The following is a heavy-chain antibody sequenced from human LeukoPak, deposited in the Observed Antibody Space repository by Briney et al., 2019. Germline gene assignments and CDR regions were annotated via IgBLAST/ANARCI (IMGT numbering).Heavy chain of an antibody. CDR2: INPNSGGT. D-gene: IGHD5-18*01. CDR1: GYTCTGYY. J-gene: IGHJ4*02. CDR3: AARSGGIQLWLREIN. V-gene: IGHV1-2*02. Sequence: ASVKVSCKASGYTCTGYYMHWVRQAPGQGLEWMGWINPNSGGTNFAQKFQGRVTMTRDTSISTAYMELTRLRSDDTAVYYCAARSGGIQLWLREINWGQGTLVTVSS.